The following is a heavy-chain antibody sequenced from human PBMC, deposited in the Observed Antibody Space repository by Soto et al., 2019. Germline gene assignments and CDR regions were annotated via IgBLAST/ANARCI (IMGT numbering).Heavy chain of an antibody. J-gene: IGHJ6*02. CDR2: ISGYNGDA. Sequence: ASVKVSCKASGYTFTRYGISWVRQAPGQGLEWMGWISGYNGDANYAQSFQGRVSMTIDTSTTTAYMELRTLTPDDTAVYYCAKNGRPPYYYYGLDVWGQGTTVTVSS. V-gene: IGHV1-18*01. CDR3: AKNGRPPYYYYGLDV. CDR1: GYTFTRYG. D-gene: IGHD2-8*01.